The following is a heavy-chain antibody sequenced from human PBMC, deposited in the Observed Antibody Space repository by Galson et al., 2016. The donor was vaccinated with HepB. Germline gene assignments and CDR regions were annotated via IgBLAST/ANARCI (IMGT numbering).Heavy chain of an antibody. V-gene: IGHV3-48*02. CDR1: GFTFSSST. J-gene: IGHJ6*02. CDR3: ARALFGSGSYWCMDV. D-gene: IGHD3-10*01. Sequence: SLRLSCAASGFTFSSSTMNWVRQSPGKGLEWVSYISSSGDTIYYADYVKGRFTISRDNAKNSLFLQMNSLRDEDTAVYYCARALFGSGSYWCMDVWGQGTTVTVSS. CDR2: ISSSGDTI.